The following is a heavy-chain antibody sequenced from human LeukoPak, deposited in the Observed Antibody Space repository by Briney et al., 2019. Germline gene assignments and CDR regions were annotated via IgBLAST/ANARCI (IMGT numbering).Heavy chain of an antibody. CDR1: GFTFSTYN. J-gene: IGHJ3*02. V-gene: IGHV3-13*01. CDR3: ARRGDSRGYYDAFDI. Sequence: GGSLRLSCTASGFTFSTYNMHWVRQPTGKGLEWVSAVGTAGDTYYPGSVKGRFTISRENAKNSLYLQMNSLRVGDTAVYYCARRGDSRGYYDAFDIWGQGTMVTVSS. CDR2: VGTAGDT. D-gene: IGHD3-22*01.